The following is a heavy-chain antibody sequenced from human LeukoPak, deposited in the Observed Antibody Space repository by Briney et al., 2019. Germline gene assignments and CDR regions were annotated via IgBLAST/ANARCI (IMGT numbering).Heavy chain of an antibody. D-gene: IGHD6-6*01. Sequence: GGSLRLSCAASGFTFSNYGMSWVRQAPGRGLEWVSVISESGDVTHYADAMKGRFTISRDNAKNTLNLQMNSLRAEDTAIYYCARDSSHYLGSSDYWGQGTLVTVSS. CDR3: ARDSSHYLGSSDY. CDR1: GFTFSNYG. J-gene: IGHJ4*02. V-gene: IGHV3-23*01. CDR2: ISESGDVT.